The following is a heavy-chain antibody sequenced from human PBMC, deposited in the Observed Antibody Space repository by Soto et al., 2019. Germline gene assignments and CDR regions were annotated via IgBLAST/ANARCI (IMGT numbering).Heavy chain of an antibody. Sequence: EVQLLESGGGLVQPGGSLRLSCAASGFTFSSYAMSWVRQAPGKGLEWVSAISDSGGSTYYADSVKGRFTISRDNSKNTLYLQMNSLRAEDTAVYYCAKDLRKGDSSSWYYFDYWGQGTLVTVSS. CDR3: AKDLRKGDSSSWYYFDY. CDR2: ISDSGGST. V-gene: IGHV3-23*01. CDR1: GFTFSSYA. D-gene: IGHD6-13*01. J-gene: IGHJ4*02.